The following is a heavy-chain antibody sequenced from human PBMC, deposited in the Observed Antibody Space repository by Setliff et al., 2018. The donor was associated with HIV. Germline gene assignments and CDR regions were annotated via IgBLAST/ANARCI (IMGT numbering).Heavy chain of an antibody. CDR2: FYYGGST. CDR1: GDSIGTYY. V-gene: IGHV4-59*01. D-gene: IGHD7-27*01. J-gene: IGHJ5*02. Sequence: SETLSLTCSVSGDSIGTYYWNWIRQTPGKRLEWIGFFYYGGSTDYNPALKNRVAISVDTSRNRVSLKMTSVTAADTAVYYSARARLLGGFLSWGRGALVTVSS. CDR3: ARARLLGGFLS.